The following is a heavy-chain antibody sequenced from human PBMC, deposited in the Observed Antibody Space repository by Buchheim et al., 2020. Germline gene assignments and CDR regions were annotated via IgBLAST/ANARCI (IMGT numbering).Heavy chain of an antibody. CDR3: ARAGGTTILGAYFDY. Sequence: QAQLQQWGAGLLKPSETLSLTCAVYGGSVSDYYWSWIRQPPGKGLEWIGESHHSGTTKYNPSLRSRLTISVDTSQNQFSLKLSSVTAADTAVYYCARAGGTTILGAYFDYWGQGTL. J-gene: IGHJ4*02. D-gene: IGHD3-3*01. CDR1: GGSVSDYY. CDR2: SHHSGTT. V-gene: IGHV4-34*01.